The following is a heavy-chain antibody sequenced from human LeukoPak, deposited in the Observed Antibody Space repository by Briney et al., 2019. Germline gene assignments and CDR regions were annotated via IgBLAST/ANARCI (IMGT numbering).Heavy chain of an antibody. CDR3: ARGQDCSGGSCYSRPNWFDP. Sequence: SETLSLTCTVSGGSISSYYWSWIRQPPGKGLEWIGYIYYSGSTNYNPSLKSRVTISVDTSKNQFSLKLSSVTAADTAVYYCARGQDCSGGSCYSRPNWFDPWGQGTLVTVSS. J-gene: IGHJ5*02. V-gene: IGHV4-59*01. CDR1: GGSISSYY. D-gene: IGHD2-15*01. CDR2: IYYSGST.